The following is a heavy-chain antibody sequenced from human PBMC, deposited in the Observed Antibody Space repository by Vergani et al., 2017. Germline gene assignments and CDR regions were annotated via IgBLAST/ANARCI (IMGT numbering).Heavy chain of an antibody. CDR1: GFTFSSYW. D-gene: IGHD2-8*01. CDR3: ARDLGEMGSYGMDV. J-gene: IGHJ6*02. V-gene: IGHV3-7*03. Sequence: EVQLVESGGGLVQPGGSLRLSCAASGFTFSSYWMSWVRQAPGKGLEWVANIKQDGSEKYYVDSVKGRFTISRDNAKNSLYLQMNSLRAEDTAVYYCARDLGEMGSYGMDVWGQGTTVTVSS. CDR2: IKQDGSEK.